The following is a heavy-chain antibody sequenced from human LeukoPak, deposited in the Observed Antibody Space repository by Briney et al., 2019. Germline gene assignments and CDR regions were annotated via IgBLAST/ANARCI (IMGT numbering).Heavy chain of an antibody. J-gene: IGHJ4*02. CDR3: ASPDGSGIN. CDR2: INHSGST. D-gene: IGHD3-3*01. CDR1: GGSFSGYY. Sequence: SETLSLTCAVYGGSFSGYYWSWIRQPPGKGLEWIGEINHSGSTYYNPSLKSRVTISVDTSKNQFSLKLSSVTAADTAVYYCASPDGSGINWGQGTLVTVSS. V-gene: IGHV4-34*01.